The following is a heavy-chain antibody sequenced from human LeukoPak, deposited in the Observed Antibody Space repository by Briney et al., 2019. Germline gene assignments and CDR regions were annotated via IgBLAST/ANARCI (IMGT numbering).Heavy chain of an antibody. J-gene: IGHJ4*02. CDR2: ISYDGSNK. CDR3: ASARGRFTIFGVAYTQTDY. D-gene: IGHD3-3*01. Sequence: GRSLRLSCAASGFTFSSYAMHWVRQAPGKGLEWVAVISYDGSNKYHADSVKGRFTISRDNSKNTLYLQMNSLRAEDTAVYYCASARGRFTIFGVAYTQTDYWGQGTLVTVSS. CDR1: GFTFSSYA. V-gene: IGHV3-30-3*01.